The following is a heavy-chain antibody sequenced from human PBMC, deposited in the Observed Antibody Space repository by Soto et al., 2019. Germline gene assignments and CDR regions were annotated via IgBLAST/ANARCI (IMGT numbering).Heavy chain of an antibody. V-gene: IGHV2-26*01. Sequence: QVTLKESGPVLVKPTETLTLTCTVSGFSLSNARMGVSWIREPPGKALELLAHIFSNEQKSYSKSLKSRLTTSKDTSKSQVLLTMTNMQPLDTDTSSYARLSLTKVVNSRYFALWGRGTLVTVSS. CDR3: ARLSLTKVVNSRYFAL. CDR2: IFSNEQK. J-gene: IGHJ2*01. CDR1: GFSLSNARMG. D-gene: IGHD4-17*01.